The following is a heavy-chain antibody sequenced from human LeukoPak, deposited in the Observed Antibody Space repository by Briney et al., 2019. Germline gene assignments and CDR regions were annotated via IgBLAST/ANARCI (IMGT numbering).Heavy chain of an antibody. CDR2: LSNSGDST. J-gene: IGHJ4*02. CDR1: GFTFTNYA. D-gene: IGHD6-19*01. CDR3: AKQTYSGWSSSFDF. V-gene: IGHV3-23*01. Sequence: GGSLRLSCAASGFTFTNYAMTWVRQAPGKGLEWVSPLSNSGDSTYYATSVRGRFTVSRDNSQNTVFLQMNSLRAEDTALYYCAKQTYSGWSSSFDFWGQGILVTVSS.